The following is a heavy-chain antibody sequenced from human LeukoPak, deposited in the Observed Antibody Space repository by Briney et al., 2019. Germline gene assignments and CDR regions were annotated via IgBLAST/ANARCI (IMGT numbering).Heavy chain of an antibody. J-gene: IGHJ5*02. Sequence: PSETLSLTCTVSGGSIRNYYWSWIRQPPGKGLEWMGYVYYSGSTDYNPSLKSRVAISVDPSKNHFSLSLSSVTAADTAVYYCARHSMMASYNWFDPWGQGTQVTVSS. D-gene: IGHD3-22*01. CDR1: GGSIRNYY. CDR2: VYYSGST. V-gene: IGHV4-59*08. CDR3: ARHSMMASYNWFDP.